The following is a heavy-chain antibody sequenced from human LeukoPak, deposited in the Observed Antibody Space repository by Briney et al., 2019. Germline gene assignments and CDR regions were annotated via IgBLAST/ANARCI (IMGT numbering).Heavy chain of an antibody. CDR3: AKDAVYSNYGTTLFDY. V-gene: IGHV3-23*01. Sequence: QARGSLRLSCAASGFTFSSYAMSWVRQAPGKGREWVSAISGSGGSTYYADSVKGRFTISRDNSKNTLYLQMNSLRAEDTAVYYCAKDAVYSNYGTTLFDYWGQGTLVTVSS. CDR1: GFTFSSYA. CDR2: ISGSGGST. D-gene: IGHD4-11*01. J-gene: IGHJ4*02.